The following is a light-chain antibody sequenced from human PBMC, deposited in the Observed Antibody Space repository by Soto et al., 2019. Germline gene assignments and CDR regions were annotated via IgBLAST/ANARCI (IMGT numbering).Light chain of an antibody. CDR2: AAS. CDR3: QQYYSYPSLT. V-gene: IGKV1-8*01. Sequence: AIRMTQSPSSLSASTGDRVTITCRASQGISSYLAWYQQKPGNAPKLLIYAASTLQSGVPSRFGGGGSGTDFTLTISCLQSEDFATCYCQQYYSYPSLTFGGGTKVDIK. J-gene: IGKJ4*01. CDR1: QGISSY.